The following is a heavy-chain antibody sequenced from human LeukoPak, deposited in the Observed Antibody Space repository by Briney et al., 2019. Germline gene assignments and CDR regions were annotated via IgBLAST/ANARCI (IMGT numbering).Heavy chain of an antibody. D-gene: IGHD3-16*01. V-gene: IGHV1-18*01. J-gene: IGHJ3*02. CDR3: ARALSRGGAFDI. Sequence: ASVKVSCKASGYSFTSYGLNWVRQAPGQGLEWMGWISAYNGKIFYAEKFQGRVTMTRDTSTNTAYMELRSLGSDDTAVYYCARALSRGGAFDIWGQGTMVTVSS. CDR1: GYSFTSYG. CDR2: ISAYNGKI.